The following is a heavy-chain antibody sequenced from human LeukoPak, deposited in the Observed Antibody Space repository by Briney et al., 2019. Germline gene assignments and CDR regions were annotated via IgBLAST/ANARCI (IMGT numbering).Heavy chain of an antibody. J-gene: IGHJ4*02. Sequence: GGSLRLSCAASGFTFSSSDMNWVRQAPGKGLEWVSSITSSGYIYYVDSVKRRFTISRDNAKNSLSLQMNSLRAEDTAVYYCARDLNCFDYWGQGTLVTVSS. V-gene: IGHV3-21*01. CDR3: ARDLNCFDY. CDR1: GFTFSSSD. CDR2: ITSSGYI.